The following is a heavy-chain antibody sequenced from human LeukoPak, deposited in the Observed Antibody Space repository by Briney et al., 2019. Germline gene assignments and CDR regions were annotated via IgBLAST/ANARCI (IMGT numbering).Heavy chain of an antibody. CDR3: ASQVASSSGWTY. V-gene: IGHV4-34*01. CDR2: INHSGST. CDR1: GGSFSGYY. J-gene: IGHJ4*02. D-gene: IGHD6-19*01. Sequence: SETLPLTCAVYGGSFSGYYWSWIRQPPGKGLEWIGEINHSGSTNYNPSLKSRVTISVDTSKNQFSLKLSSVTATDTAVYYCASQVASSSGWTYWGQGTLVTVSS.